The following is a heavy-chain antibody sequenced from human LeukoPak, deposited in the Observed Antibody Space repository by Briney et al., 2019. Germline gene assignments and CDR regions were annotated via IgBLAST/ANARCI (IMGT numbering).Heavy chain of an antibody. D-gene: IGHD5-18*01. V-gene: IGHV3-30-3*01. CDR1: GFTFSSYA. Sequence: GGSLRLSCAASGFTFSSYAMHWARQAPGKGLEWVAVISYDGSNKYYADSVKGRFTISRDNSKNTLYLQMNSLRAEDTAVYYCARAPGIQLWKFDYWGQGTLVTVSS. CDR2: ISYDGSNK. J-gene: IGHJ4*02. CDR3: ARAPGIQLWKFDY.